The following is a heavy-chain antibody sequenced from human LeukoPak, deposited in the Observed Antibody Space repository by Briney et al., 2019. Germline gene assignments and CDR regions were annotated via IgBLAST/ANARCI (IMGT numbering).Heavy chain of an antibody. J-gene: IGHJ4*02. CDR3: ARGGVYIGSFFDY. D-gene: IGHD1-26*01. Sequence: GGSLRLSCAASGFTFTSYAMSWVRQAPGKALEWVSAITGSGGSTYYADSVKGRFTISRDNSKNTLYLQINSLTVDDAALYYCARGGVYIGSFFDYWGQGTLVTVSS. V-gene: IGHV3-23*01. CDR1: GFTFTSYA. CDR2: ITGSGGST.